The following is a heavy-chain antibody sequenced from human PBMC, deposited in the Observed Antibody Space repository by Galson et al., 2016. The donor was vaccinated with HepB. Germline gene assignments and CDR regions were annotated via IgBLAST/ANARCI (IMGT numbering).Heavy chain of an antibody. CDR2: ISWGGTNI. CDR1: GFTLSHYD. D-gene: IGHD1-26*01. CDR3: AKVGASSDNVHCYFDY. V-gene: IGHV3-11*01. Sequence: SLRLSCAASGFTLSHYDMRWIRQGPGKGLEWVAYISWGGTNIDYADSVKGRFTISRDNVKNSLYLQMNSLRAEDTALYYCAKVGASSDNVHCYFDYWGQGTLVTVSS. J-gene: IGHJ4*02.